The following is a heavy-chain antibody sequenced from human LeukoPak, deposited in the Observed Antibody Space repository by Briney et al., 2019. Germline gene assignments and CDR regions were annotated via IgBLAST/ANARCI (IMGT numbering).Heavy chain of an antibody. CDR3: AKDRLGIVGATLFDY. V-gene: IGHV3-23*01. CDR2: ISGSGGST. CDR1: GFTFSSYA. D-gene: IGHD1-26*01. J-gene: IGHJ4*02. Sequence: GGSLRLSCAASGFTFSSYAMGWVRQAPGKGLEWVSAISGSGGSTYYADSVKGRFTISRDNSKNTLYLQMNSLRAEDTAVYYCAKDRLGIVGATLFDYWGQGTLVTVSS.